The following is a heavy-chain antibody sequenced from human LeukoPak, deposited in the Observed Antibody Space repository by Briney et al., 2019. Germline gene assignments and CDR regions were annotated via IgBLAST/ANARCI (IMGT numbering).Heavy chain of an antibody. D-gene: IGHD5-18*01. J-gene: IGHJ4*02. CDR3: ARGVDTAMVTERMDY. CDR1: GFTFNNYP. V-gene: IGHV3-23*01. CDR2: ISSSGTIT. Sequence: GGSLRLSCAVSGFTFNNYPMNWVRQAPGKGLEWVSVISSSGTITHYADSVKGRFTISRDNSKNILYLQINGLRAEDAAVYYCARGVDTAMVTERMDYWGQGTLVTVSS.